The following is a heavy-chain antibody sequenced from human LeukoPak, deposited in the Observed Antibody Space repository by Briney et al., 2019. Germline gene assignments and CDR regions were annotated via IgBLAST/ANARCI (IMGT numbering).Heavy chain of an antibody. V-gene: IGHV3-30-3*01. J-gene: IGHJ4*02. CDR1: GFTFSSYA. CDR2: ISYDGSNK. CDR3: AKDHRVSIVGATPYFDY. D-gene: IGHD1-26*01. Sequence: GGSLRLSCAASGFTFSSYAMHWVRQAPGKGLEWVAVISYDGSNKYYADSVKGRFTISRDNSKNTLYLQMNSLRAEDTAVYYCAKDHRVSIVGATPYFDYWGQGTLVTVSS.